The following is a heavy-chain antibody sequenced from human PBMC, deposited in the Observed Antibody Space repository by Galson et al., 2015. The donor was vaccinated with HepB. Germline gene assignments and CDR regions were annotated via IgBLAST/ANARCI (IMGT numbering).Heavy chain of an antibody. CDR2: ISSSGSTI. J-gene: IGHJ6*03. CDR3: ARYGSSSSYYYYYYYMDV. CDR1: GFTFSDYY. V-gene: IGHV3-11*01. Sequence: SLRLSCAASGFTFSDYYMSWIRQAPGKGLEWVSYISSSGSTIYYADSVKGRFTISRDNAKNSLYLQMNSLRAEDTAVYYCARYGSSSSYYYYYYYMDVWGKGTTVTVSS. D-gene: IGHD6-6*01.